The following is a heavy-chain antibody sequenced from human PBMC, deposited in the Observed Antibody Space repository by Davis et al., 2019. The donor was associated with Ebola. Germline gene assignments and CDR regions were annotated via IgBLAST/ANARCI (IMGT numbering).Heavy chain of an antibody. Sequence: PSETLSLTCTVSGGSISSYYWTWIRQPPGKGLEWIGYIYYSGSTNYNPSLMSLVTMSVDTSKNQFSLKLSSVTAADTAVYYCARGYCSGGSCLFDYWGQGTLVTVSS. V-gene: IGHV4-59*08. J-gene: IGHJ4*02. CDR3: ARGYCSGGSCLFDY. D-gene: IGHD2-15*01. CDR2: IYYSGST. CDR1: GGSISSYY.